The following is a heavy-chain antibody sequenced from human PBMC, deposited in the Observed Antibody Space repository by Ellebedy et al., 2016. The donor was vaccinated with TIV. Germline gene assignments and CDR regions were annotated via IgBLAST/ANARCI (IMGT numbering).Heavy chain of an antibody. Sequence: GSLRLSXTVSGGSISSGGYYWTWIRQHPGKGLEWIGYIYYSGSTNYNPSLKSRVTISVDTSKNQFSLKLSSVTAADTAVYYCARVAIAAAETNPEINTAVAANTGGVDYWGQGTLVTVSS. J-gene: IGHJ4*02. CDR3: ARVAIAAAETNPEINTAVAANTGGVDY. CDR2: IYYSGST. V-gene: IGHV4-61*08. D-gene: IGHD6-13*01. CDR1: GGSISSGGYY.